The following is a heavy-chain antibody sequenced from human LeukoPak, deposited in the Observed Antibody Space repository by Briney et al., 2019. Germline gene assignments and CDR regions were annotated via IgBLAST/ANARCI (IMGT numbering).Heavy chain of an antibody. J-gene: IGHJ4*02. V-gene: IGHV3-21*01. CDR3: ARDFRSFDY. CDR1: GFTFSSYD. Sequence: GGSLRLSCAASGFTFSSYDMNWVRQAPGKGLEWVSSITSNSYIYYADSVRGRFTISRDNAKNSLYLQMNSLRAEDTAVYYCARDFRSFDYWGQGTLVTVSS. CDR2: ITSNSYI.